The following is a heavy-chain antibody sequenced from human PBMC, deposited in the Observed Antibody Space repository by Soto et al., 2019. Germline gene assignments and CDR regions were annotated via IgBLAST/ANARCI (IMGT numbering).Heavy chain of an antibody. V-gene: IGHV1-18*01. CDR1: GYTFTRSG. D-gene: IGHD2-2*01. Sequence: GASVKVSCKASGYTFTRSGISWVRQAPGQGLEWMGWISTYNGDTNYAQTFQGRVTMTTDTATRTAYMELRSLRSDDSAVYYCARGPRGYCTSSSCYGAGGYFYYGMDVWGQGTTVTVSS. CDR2: ISTYNGDT. J-gene: IGHJ6*02. CDR3: ARGPRGYCTSSSCYGAGGYFYYGMDV.